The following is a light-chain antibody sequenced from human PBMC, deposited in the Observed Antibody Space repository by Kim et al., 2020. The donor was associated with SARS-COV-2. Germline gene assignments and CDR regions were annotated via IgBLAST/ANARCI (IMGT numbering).Light chain of an antibody. J-gene: IGLJ2*01. V-gene: IGLV4-69*01. CDR3: QTWGTGIHVV. CDR1: SGHSSYA. CDR2: LNSDGSH. Sequence: SVKLTCTLSSGHSSYAIAWHQQQPEKGPRYLMKLNSDGSHSKGDGIPDRFSASSSGAERYLTISSLQSEDEADYYCQTWGTGIHVVFGGGTQLTVL.